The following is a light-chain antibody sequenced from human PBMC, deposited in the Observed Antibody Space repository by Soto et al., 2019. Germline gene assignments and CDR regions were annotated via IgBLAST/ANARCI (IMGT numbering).Light chain of an antibody. J-gene: IGKJ2*01. Sequence: EIVLTQSPGTLSLTRGERATLSCRASQSVSASYLTWFQQKPGQAPRLLIYGASSRATGIPDRFSGSGSGTDFTLSISRLEPEDSAVYFCQQYGGSPPYTFGQGTKLEIK. CDR2: GAS. V-gene: IGKV3-20*01. CDR3: QQYGGSPPYT. CDR1: QSVSASY.